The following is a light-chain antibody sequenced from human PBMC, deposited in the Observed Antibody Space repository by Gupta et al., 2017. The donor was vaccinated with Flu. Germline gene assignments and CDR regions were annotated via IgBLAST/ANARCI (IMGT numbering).Light chain of an antibody. Sequence: EIVLTQSPVTLSLSPGGTVTLSCRASENIGSVLSWFQQRPGQAPRLLIYDASKRPPDVPARFSGGGSGTDCTLTVSSMEPEDFAIYYCQQRSVWPLTFGRGTKVEMK. CDR1: ENIGSV. V-gene: IGKV3-11*01. CDR2: DAS. J-gene: IGKJ4*02. CDR3: QQRSVWPLT.